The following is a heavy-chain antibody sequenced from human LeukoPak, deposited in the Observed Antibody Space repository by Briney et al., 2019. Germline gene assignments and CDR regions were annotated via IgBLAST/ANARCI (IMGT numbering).Heavy chain of an antibody. V-gene: IGHV4-59*01. CDR3: AKFPPDYYDSSGYHLTGY. CDR2: IYYSGST. D-gene: IGHD3-22*01. J-gene: IGHJ4*02. CDR1: GGSISSYY. Sequence: KASETLSLTCTVSGGSISSYYWSWIRQPPGKGLEWIGYIYYSGSTNYNPSLKSRVTISVDTSKNQFSLKLSSVTAAGTAVYYCAKFPPDYYDSSGYHLTGYWGQGTLVTVSS.